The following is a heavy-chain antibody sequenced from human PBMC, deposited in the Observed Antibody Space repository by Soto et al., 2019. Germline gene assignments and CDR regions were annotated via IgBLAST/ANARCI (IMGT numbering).Heavy chain of an antibody. CDR3: ATSSDTGYIFDF. Sequence: EVQLVESGGGLVQPGGSLRLSCAASGFTFSTYWKSWVRQAPGKGLEWVANIKQDGSEEYYVDSVKGRFTISRDSAKNSLYLQMNSLRAEDTAVYYCATSSDTGYIFDFWGQGTLVTVSS. V-gene: IGHV3-7*01. D-gene: IGHD3-9*01. J-gene: IGHJ4*02. CDR1: GFTFSTYW. CDR2: IKQDGSEE.